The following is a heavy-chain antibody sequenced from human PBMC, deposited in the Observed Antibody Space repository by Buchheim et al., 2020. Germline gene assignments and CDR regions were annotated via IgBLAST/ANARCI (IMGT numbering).Heavy chain of an antibody. CDR1: GFTFSNAW. CDR3: TTDPVAVLRRGDAFDI. J-gene: IGHJ3*02. CDR2: IKNKTDGGTT. D-gene: IGHD2-15*01. V-gene: IGHV3-15*01. Sequence: EVQLVESGGGLVKPGGSLRLSCAASGFTFSNAWMSWVRQAPGKGLEWVGRIKNKTDGGTTDYAAPVKGRFTISRDDSKNTLYLQMNSLKTEDTAVYYCTTDPVAVLRRGDAFDIWGQGT.